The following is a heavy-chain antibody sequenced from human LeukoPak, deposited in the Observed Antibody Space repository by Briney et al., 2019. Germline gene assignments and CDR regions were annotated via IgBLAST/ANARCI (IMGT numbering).Heavy chain of an antibody. CDR1: GFMFSAYW. J-gene: IGHJ4*02. D-gene: IGHD6-13*01. Sequence: GGSLRLSCAASGFMFSAYWMTWVRQAPGKGLEWVANIKPDGSETYYLDPVKGRFTISRDNAKNLLYLQMNSLRGEDAAVYYCGGFGYEAAVDLWGQGTLVTVSS. CDR3: GGFGYEAAVDL. CDR2: IKPDGSET. V-gene: IGHV3-7*01.